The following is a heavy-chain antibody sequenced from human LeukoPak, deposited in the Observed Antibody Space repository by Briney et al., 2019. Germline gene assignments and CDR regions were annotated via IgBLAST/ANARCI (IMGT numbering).Heavy chain of an antibody. CDR2: INHSGST. Sequence: KPSETLTLTCAVYGGSFSGYYWSWIRHPPGKGLEWIGEINHSGSTSYNPSLKSRVTISVDTSKTQFSLKLSSVTAADTAVYYCARANSSLHYFDYWGQGTLVTVSS. V-gene: IGHV4-34*01. CDR3: ARANSSLHYFDY. J-gene: IGHJ4*02. CDR1: GGSFSGYY. D-gene: IGHD6-13*01.